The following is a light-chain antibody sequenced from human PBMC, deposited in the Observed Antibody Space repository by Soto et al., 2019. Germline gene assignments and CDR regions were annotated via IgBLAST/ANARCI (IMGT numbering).Light chain of an antibody. CDR2: GVA. CDR3: QQYKTWLT. J-gene: IGKJ4*01. V-gene: IGKV3-15*01. CDR1: QSVDYN. Sequence: EVVLTQSPATLSVSPGERVTLSCRASQSVDYNLAWYQPKPGQAPRLLIYGVATRATGIPARFSGSASGTEFTLTISSLQSEDFAIYYCQQYKTWLTFGGGTKVDIK.